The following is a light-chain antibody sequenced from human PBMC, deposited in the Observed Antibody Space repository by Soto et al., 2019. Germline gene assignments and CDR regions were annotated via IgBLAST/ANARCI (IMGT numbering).Light chain of an antibody. Sequence: DIQMTQSPSSVSASVGDRVTITCRASQGLGVWLGWYQQKPGKAPQLLIFGASGLQSGVPSRFSGSGSGTDFTLTISCLQSEDFATYYCQQYYSYPGTFGQGTKVDIK. CDR3: QQYYSYPGT. CDR2: GAS. CDR1: QGLGVW. V-gene: IGKV1-12*01. J-gene: IGKJ1*01.